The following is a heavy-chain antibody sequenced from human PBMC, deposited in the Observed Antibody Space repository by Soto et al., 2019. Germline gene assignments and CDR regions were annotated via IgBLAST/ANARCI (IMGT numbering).Heavy chain of an antibody. J-gene: IGHJ4*02. V-gene: IGHV1-18*01. CDR1: GYTFTSYG. CDR2: VNIYKGNT. D-gene: IGHD5-18*01. Sequence: QVQLVQSGAEVKKPGASVKVSCKASGYTFTSYGINWVRQAPGQGLEWMGWVNIYKGNTNYAQKLQGRVTMTTDTSTSTAYLELRSLRSDDTAVYYCARELGGYSYGDYWGQGTQVTVSS. CDR3: ARELGGYSYGDY.